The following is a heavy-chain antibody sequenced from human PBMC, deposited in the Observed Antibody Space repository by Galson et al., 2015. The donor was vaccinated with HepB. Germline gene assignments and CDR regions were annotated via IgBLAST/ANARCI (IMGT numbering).Heavy chain of an antibody. CDR1: GFTFSSYA. CDR3: VKDRRSIATSGTSDEGYFQH. CDR2: ISSNGGST. J-gene: IGHJ1*01. D-gene: IGHD6-13*01. Sequence: SLRLSCAASGFTFSSYAMHWVRQAPGKGLEYVSAISSNGGSTYYTDSVKGRITISRDNSKNTLYLQVTSLRAEDPAVYYCVKDRRSIATSGTSDEGYFQHWGQGTLVTVSS. V-gene: IGHV3-64D*06.